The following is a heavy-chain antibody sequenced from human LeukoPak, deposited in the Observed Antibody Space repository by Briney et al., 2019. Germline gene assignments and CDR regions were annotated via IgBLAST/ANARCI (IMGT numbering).Heavy chain of an antibody. Sequence: GRSLRLSCAASGFTFSSFSMNWVRQAPGKGLEWVSSISSSSSYIYYADSVKGRFTISRDNAKNSLYLQMNSLRAEDTAVYYCARDRSVLGLDYWGQGTLVTVSS. J-gene: IGHJ4*02. CDR3: ARDRSVLGLDY. CDR1: GFTFSSFS. V-gene: IGHV3-21*01. CDR2: ISSSSSYI. D-gene: IGHD2-8*02.